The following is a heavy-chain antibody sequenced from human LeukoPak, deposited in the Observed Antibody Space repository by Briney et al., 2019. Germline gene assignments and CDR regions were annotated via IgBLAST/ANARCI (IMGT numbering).Heavy chain of an antibody. CDR3: ARQGRSDY. CDR2: IYPGDSET. V-gene: IGHV5-51*01. Sequence: GESLKISCKGSGYTFTRDWIGWVRQMPGKGLEWMGIIYPGDSETRYSPSFQGQVTISADKSINTVYLQWSSLKASDTAMYYCARQGRSDYWGQGTLVIVS. J-gene: IGHJ4*02. CDR1: GYTFTRDW.